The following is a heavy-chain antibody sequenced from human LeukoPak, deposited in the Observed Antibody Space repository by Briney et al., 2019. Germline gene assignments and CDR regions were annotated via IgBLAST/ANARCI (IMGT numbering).Heavy chain of an antibody. Sequence: GGSLRLSCAASGFTVSSNYMSWVRQAPGKGLEWVSVIYSGGSTYYADSVKGRFTISRDNSKNTLYLQMNSLRAEDTAVYYCARQGYSSSWYPSDIWGQGTMVTVSS. CDR2: IYSGGST. CDR1: GFTVSSNY. CDR3: ARQGYSSSWYPSDI. V-gene: IGHV3-53*01. D-gene: IGHD6-13*01. J-gene: IGHJ3*02.